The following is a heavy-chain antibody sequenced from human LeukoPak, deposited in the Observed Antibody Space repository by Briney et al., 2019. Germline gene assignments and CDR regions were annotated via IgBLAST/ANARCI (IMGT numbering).Heavy chain of an antibody. CDR2: IIPIFGTA. Sequence: ASVKVSCKASGGTFSSYAISWVRQAPGQGLEWMGGIIPIFGTANYAQKFQGRVTITTDESTSTAYIELSSLRSEDTAVYYCARDHWRGATRGFDYWGQGTLVTVSS. D-gene: IGHD1-26*01. V-gene: IGHV1-69*05. CDR1: GGTFSSYA. J-gene: IGHJ4*02. CDR3: ARDHWRGATRGFDY.